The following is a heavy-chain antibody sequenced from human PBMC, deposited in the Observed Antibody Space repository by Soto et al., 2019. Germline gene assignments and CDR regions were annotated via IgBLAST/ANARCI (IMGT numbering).Heavy chain of an antibody. Sequence: SETLSLTCAVYGGSFSGYYWSWIRQPPGKGLEWIGEINHSGSTNYNPSLKSRVTISVDTSKNQFSLKLSSVTAADTAVYYCARASMVRGRFDYWGQGTLVTVS. CDR1: GGSFSGYY. V-gene: IGHV4-34*01. CDR2: INHSGST. D-gene: IGHD3-10*01. J-gene: IGHJ4*02. CDR3: ARASMVRGRFDY.